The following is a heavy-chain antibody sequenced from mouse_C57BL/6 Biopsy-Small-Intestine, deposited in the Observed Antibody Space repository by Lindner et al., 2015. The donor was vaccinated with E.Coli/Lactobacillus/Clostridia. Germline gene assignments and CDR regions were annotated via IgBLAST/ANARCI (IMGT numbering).Heavy chain of an antibody. CDR1: GYSFTGYY. J-gene: IGHJ2*01. CDR3: ATSEGRSGFFDY. V-gene: IGHV1-31*01. CDR2: ISPYNGIS. D-gene: IGHD3-2*02. Sequence: VQLQESGPELVKPGASVKISCEASGYSFTGYYMHRVKQSHGNILDWIGYISPYNGISSYNQKFKGKATLTVDKSSSTANMELRSLTSEDSAVYYCATSEGRSGFFDYWGQGTTLTVSS.